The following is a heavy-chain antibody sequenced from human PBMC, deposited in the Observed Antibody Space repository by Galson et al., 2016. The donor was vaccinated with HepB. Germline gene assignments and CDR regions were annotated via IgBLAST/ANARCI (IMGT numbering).Heavy chain of an antibody. CDR3: AQFFYGDFDY. D-gene: IGHD4-17*01. V-gene: IGHV2-5*02. Sequence: PALVKPTQTLTLTCTFSGFSLSAREVGVGWIRQPPGRALEWLALMYWDDEERYSPSLRSRLTITKDTSKNQVVLTMTNMDPDDTGTYFCAQFFYGDFDYWGQGALVTVSS. CDR1: GFSLSAREVG. CDR2: MYWDDEE. J-gene: IGHJ4*02.